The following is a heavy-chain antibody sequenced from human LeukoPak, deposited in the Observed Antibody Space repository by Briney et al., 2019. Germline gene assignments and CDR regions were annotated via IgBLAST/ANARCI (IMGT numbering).Heavy chain of an antibody. J-gene: IGHJ6*03. Sequence: GASVKVSCKVSGYTLTELSMHWVRQAPGKGLEWMGGFDPEDGETIYAQKFQGRVTMTEDTSTDTAYMELSSLRSEDTAVYYCATLAAAGSIYYYCYMDVWGKGTTVTISS. CDR1: GYTLTELS. CDR3: ATLAAAGSIYYYCYMDV. V-gene: IGHV1-24*01. CDR2: FDPEDGET. D-gene: IGHD6-13*01.